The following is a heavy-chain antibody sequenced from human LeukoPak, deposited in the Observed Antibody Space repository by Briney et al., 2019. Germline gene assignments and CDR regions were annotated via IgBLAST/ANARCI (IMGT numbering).Heavy chain of an antibody. CDR1: GFTFSSYA. CDR2: ISGSGGST. V-gene: IGHV3-23*01. Sequence: RAGGSLRLSCAASGFTFSSYAMSWVRQAPGKGLEWVSAISGSGGSTYYADSVRGRFSISRDSSKNTVYLQMNSLRDEDTAVYYCARARPWDSSRSYYFGMDVWGHGTTVTVSS. D-gene: IGHD3-22*01. J-gene: IGHJ6*02. CDR3: ARARPWDSSRSYYFGMDV.